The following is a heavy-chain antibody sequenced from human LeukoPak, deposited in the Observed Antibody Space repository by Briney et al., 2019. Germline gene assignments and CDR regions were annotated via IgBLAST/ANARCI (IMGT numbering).Heavy chain of an antibody. CDR3: ARGHFGLDV. CDR2: ISYERKSI. J-gene: IGHJ6*02. V-gene: IGHV3-11*01. CDR1: GFTFSDHD. Sequence: PGGSLRLSCAASGFTFSDHDFSWVRQAPGKGLEWLAYISYERKSIYYPDSVKGRFTISRDDSKNSLYLQINSLRADDTAVYYCARGHFGLDVWGRGTTVIVSS.